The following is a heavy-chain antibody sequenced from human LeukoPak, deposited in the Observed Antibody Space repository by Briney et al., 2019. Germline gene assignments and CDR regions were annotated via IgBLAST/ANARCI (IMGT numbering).Heavy chain of an antibody. D-gene: IGHD3-10*01. CDR1: GFTFGDYA. Sequence: GWSLRLSCTASGFTFGDYAMSWFRQAPGKGLELGGFIRSKAYGGTTEYAASVKGRFTISRDDSQSIAYLQMHSLKTEDTAVYYCTRDRVYYYGSGSYGDYWGQGTLVTVSS. CDR3: TRDRVYYYGSGSYGDY. J-gene: IGHJ4*02. CDR2: IRSKAYGGTT. V-gene: IGHV3-49*03.